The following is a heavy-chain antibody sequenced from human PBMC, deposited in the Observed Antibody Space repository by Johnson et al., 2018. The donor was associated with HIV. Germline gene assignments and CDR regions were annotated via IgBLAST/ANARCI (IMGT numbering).Heavy chain of an antibody. CDR2: ISSSGSTI. Sequence: VQLVVSGGGLVLPGGSLRLSCAASGFTFSSYGLHWVRQAPGKGLVWVLYISSSGSTIFYVDFVMGRFTISRDKSKKTLYLQMNSLRAGDTAVYYCARSRWGSTLGAVDIWGQGTMVTVSS. V-gene: IGHV3-48*01. J-gene: IGHJ3*02. CDR3: ARSRWGSTLGAVDI. D-gene: IGHD1-26*01. CDR1: GFTFSSYG.